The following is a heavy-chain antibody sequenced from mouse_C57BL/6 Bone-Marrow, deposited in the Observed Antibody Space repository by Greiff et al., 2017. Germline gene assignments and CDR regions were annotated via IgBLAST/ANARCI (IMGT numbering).Heavy chain of an antibody. D-gene: IGHD1-1*01. J-gene: IGHJ1*03. Sequence: QVQLQQPGAELVKPGASVKMSCKASGYTFTSYWLTWVKQRPGQGLEWIGDIYPGSGSTNYNEKFKSKATLTVDTSSSTAYMQLSSLTSEDSAVYYCARGVRYPDWYCDVWGTGTTVTVSS. CDR2: IYPGSGST. CDR3: ARGVRYPDWYCDV. CDR1: GYTFTSYW. V-gene: IGHV1-55*01.